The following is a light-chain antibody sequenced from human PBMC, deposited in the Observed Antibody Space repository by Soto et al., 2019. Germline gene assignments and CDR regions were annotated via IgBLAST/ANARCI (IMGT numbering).Light chain of an antibody. Sequence: QSVLTQPASVSGSPGQSITISCTGTSSDVGSHNLVSWYQQYPGKAPKLIIFEASKRPPGVSNRFSGSKSGSTASLTISGLQDEDEADYYCCSNAAGSTYVFGTGTKVTVL. CDR1: SSDVGSHNL. CDR2: EAS. CDR3: CSNAAGSTYV. V-gene: IGLV2-23*01. J-gene: IGLJ1*01.